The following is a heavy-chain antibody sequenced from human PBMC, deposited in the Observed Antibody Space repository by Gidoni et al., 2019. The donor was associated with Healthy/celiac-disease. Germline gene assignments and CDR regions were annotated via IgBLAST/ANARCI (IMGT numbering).Heavy chain of an antibody. V-gene: IGHV3-21*01. D-gene: IGHD3-9*01. CDR2: ISSSSSYI. CDR1: GFTFSSYS. Sequence: EVQLVESGGGLVKPGGSLRLSCAAYGFTFSSYSMNWVRQAPGKGLEWVSSISSSSSYIYYADSVKGRFTISRDNAKNSLYLQMNSLRAEDTAVYYCARAGGYDILTGYYRAPPNYWGQGTLVTVSS. CDR3: ARAGGYDILTGYYRAPPNY. J-gene: IGHJ4*02.